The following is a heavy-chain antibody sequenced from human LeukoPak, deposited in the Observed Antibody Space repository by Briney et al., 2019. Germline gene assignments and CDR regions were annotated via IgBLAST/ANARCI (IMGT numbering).Heavy chain of an antibody. CDR2: VSYDGRNT. Sequence: WGSLRISFAAPEFTFSTYGMHLVRQAPGKGLEGVGAVSYDGRNTYYADSVKGRFTISRDNSKDTLYLQMNSLRAEDTAVYFCAKDESRYCTDGVCYPFDYWGQETLVTVSS. J-gene: IGHJ4*02. CDR1: EFTFSTYG. CDR3: AKDESRYCTDGVCYPFDY. D-gene: IGHD2-8*01. V-gene: IGHV3-30*18.